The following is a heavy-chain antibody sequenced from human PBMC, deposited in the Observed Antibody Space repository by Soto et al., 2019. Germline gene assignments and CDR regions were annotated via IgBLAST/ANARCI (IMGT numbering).Heavy chain of an antibody. CDR3: TRPPLGSHTSDY. J-gene: IGHJ4*02. CDR2: IYPGDSDT. D-gene: IGHD2-15*01. Sequence: GESLQICCKGSGYSFINYWIAWVRQMPGRGLEWMGIIYPGDSDTRYSPAFQGQVTISADKSISTAYLQWSSLKASDTAMYYCTRPPLGSHTSDYSGQGTLVTVTS. V-gene: IGHV5-51*01. CDR1: GYSFINYW.